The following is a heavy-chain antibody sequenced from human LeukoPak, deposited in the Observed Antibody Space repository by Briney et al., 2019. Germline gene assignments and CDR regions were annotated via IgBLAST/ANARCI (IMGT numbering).Heavy chain of an antibody. CDR1: GYTFTSFG. CDR2: ISAYNGNT. D-gene: IGHD1-26*01. V-gene: IGHV1-18*01. J-gene: IGHJ4*02. CDR3: ARDQVVGATAGTFDF. Sequence: ASVKVSCKASGYTFTSFGISWVRQAPGQGLEWMGWISAYNGNTNYAQKLQGRVTMTTDTSTSTAYMELTSPRSDDTAVYYCARDQVVGATAGTFDFWGQGTLVTVSS.